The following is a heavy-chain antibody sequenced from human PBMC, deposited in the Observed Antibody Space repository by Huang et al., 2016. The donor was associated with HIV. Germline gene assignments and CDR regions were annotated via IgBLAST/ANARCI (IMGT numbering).Heavy chain of an antibody. CDR2: ISDDGRNK. D-gene: IGHD3-10*01. J-gene: IGHJ4*02. CDR1: GFSFSDSG. V-gene: IGHV3-30*18. Sequence: VVEPGRSLRVSCAASGFSFSDSGMHWVRQAPGKGLEWVAGISDDGRNKFYADAGKGRFTISRDNSKNTVDLQMNSLRAGDTAVYYCAKDRRAYYYGSGIEYWGQGARVTVSS. CDR3: AKDRRAYYYGSGIEY.